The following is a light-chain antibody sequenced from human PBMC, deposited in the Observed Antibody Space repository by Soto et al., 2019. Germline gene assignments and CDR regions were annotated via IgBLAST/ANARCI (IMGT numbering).Light chain of an antibody. CDR1: QIISSIY. V-gene: IGKV3-20*01. Sequence: EIVLTQSPGTLSLSPGERATLSCRASQIISSIYLAWYQQKPGQAPRLLIYGASTRATGIPDRFSGGGSGTDFSLNISRLEPEDFAVYYCQQYNSPPWTFGHGTRVEIK. CDR3: QQYNSPPWT. J-gene: IGKJ1*01. CDR2: GAS.